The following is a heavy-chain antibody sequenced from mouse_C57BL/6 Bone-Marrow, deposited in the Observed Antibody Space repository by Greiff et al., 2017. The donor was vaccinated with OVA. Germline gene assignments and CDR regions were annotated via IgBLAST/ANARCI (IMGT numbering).Heavy chain of an antibody. Sequence: EVQLQQSGPELVKPGASVKMSCKASGYTFTDYNMHWVKQSHGKSLEWIGYINPNNGGTSYNQKFKGKATLTVNKSSSTAYMELRSLTSEDSAVYYCARSGYSKEDYFDYWGQGTTLTVSS. CDR3: ARSGYSKEDYFDY. V-gene: IGHV1-22*01. CDR1: GYTFTDYN. D-gene: IGHD2-5*01. J-gene: IGHJ2*01. CDR2: INPNNGGT.